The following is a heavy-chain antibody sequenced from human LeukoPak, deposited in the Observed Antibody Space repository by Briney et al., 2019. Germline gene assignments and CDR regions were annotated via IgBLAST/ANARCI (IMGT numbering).Heavy chain of an antibody. Sequence: PGGSLRLSCAASGFTFSSYAMSWVRQAPGKGLEWVSAISGSGGGTYYADSVKGRFTISRDNSKNTLYLQMNSLRAEDTAVYYCAKDFRASSGWNFDYWGQGTLVTVSS. CDR1: GFTFSSYA. V-gene: IGHV3-23*01. D-gene: IGHD6-19*01. J-gene: IGHJ4*02. CDR2: ISGSGGGT. CDR3: AKDFRASSGWNFDY.